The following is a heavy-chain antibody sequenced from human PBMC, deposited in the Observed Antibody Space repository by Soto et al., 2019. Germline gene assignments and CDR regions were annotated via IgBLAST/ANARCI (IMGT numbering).Heavy chain of an antibody. V-gene: IGHV3-74*01. J-gene: IGHJ4*02. CDR3: ARGAFHNYYVDY. D-gene: IGHD3-3*02. CDR2: IKGDESST. Sequence: EVQLVESGGDSVQPGGSLRLSCAASGFTFSTYWMHWVRQAPGEGLVWVSRIKGDESSTSSADSVKGRFTISRDNAKNTLSLHINGLRADDTAVYYCARGAFHNYYVDYWGQGTLVTVSS. CDR1: GFTFSTYW.